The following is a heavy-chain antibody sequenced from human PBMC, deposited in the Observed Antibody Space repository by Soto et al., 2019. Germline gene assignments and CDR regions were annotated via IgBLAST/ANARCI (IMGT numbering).Heavy chain of an antibody. CDR1: GYSFTSYW. D-gene: IGHD5-18*01. Sequence: PGESLKISCKCSGYSFTSYWIGWVRQMPGKGLEWMGIIYPGDSDTRYSPSFQGQVTISADKSISTAYLQWSSLKASDTAMYYCARPSEDGYSYGDAFDIWGQGTMVTVSS. CDR2: IYPGDSDT. CDR3: ARPSEDGYSYGDAFDI. J-gene: IGHJ3*02. V-gene: IGHV5-51*01.